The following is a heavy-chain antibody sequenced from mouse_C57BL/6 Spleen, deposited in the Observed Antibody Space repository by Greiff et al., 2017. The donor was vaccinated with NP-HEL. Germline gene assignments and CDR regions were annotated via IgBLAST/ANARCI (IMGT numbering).Heavy chain of an antibody. CDR1: GYTFTDYY. Sequence: QVQLQQSGAELVRPGASVKLSCKASGYTFTDYYINWVKQRPGQGLEWIARIYPGSGNTYYNEKFKGKATLTAEKSSSTAYMQLSSLTSEDSAVYFCARRGDGSSGMDYWGQGTSVTVSS. D-gene: IGHD1-1*01. CDR3: ARRGDGSSGMDY. CDR2: IYPGSGNT. J-gene: IGHJ4*01. V-gene: IGHV1-76*01.